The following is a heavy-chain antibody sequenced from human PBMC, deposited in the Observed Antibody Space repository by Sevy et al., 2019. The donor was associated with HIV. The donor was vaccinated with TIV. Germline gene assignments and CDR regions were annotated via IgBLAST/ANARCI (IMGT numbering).Heavy chain of an antibody. CDR1: GGSFSGYY. CDR3: AGGRPHYDSSGYYYDWYFDL. CDR2: INHSGST. V-gene: IGHV4-34*01. D-gene: IGHD3-22*01. J-gene: IGHJ2*01. Sequence: SETLSLTCAVYGGSFSGYYWSWIRQPPGKGLEWIGEINHSGSTNYNPSLKSRVTISVDTSKNQFSLKLSSVTAADTAVYYCAGGRPHYDSSGYYYDWYFDLWGRGTLVTVSS.